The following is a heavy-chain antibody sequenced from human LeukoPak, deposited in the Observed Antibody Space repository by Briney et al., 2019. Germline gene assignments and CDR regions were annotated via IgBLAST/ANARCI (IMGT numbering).Heavy chain of an antibody. CDR1: GYTFTSYA. CDR2: INAGNGNT. J-gene: IGHJ4*02. D-gene: IGHD5-18*01. CDR3: ARDNDGIQLWDWNLDY. V-gene: IGHV1-3*01. Sequence: GASVKVSCKASGYTFTSYAMHWVRQAPGQRLEWMGWINAGNGNTKYSQKFQGRVTITRDTSASTAYMELSSLRSEDTAVYYCARDNDGIQLWDWNLDYWGQGTLVTVSS.